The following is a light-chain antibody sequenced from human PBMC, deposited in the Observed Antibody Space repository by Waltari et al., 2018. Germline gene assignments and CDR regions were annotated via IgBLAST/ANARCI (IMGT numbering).Light chain of an antibody. V-gene: IGKV1-39*01. CDR2: TAS. CDR1: QSISRY. Sequence: DIQMTQSPSSLSASVGDRVTITCRASQSISRYLNWYQQKPGEAPKLLIYTASSLQSGVPSRFSGSGSGTVFTLTISSLQPEDFAIYYCQQSYSKSPLTFGPGTKVDIK. CDR3: QQSYSKSPLT. J-gene: IGKJ3*01.